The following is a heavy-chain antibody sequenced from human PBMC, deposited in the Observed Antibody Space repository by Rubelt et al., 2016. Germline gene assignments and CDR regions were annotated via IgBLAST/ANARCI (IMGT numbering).Heavy chain of an antibody. J-gene: IGHJ5*02. CDR2: ITASGGAR. D-gene: IGHD2/OR15-2a*01. Sequence: EVQLVESGGGLVQPGGSLRLSCAASGFTFSSYAMHWVRQAPGKGLEWVSYITASGGARYYADAVKGRFTVSRDNAKNLLYLQMNNVTDDDTALYYCVRDEYGVGGDPWGQGTLVTVSS. CDR1: GFTFSSYA. CDR3: VRDEYGVGGDP. V-gene: IGHV3-48*03.